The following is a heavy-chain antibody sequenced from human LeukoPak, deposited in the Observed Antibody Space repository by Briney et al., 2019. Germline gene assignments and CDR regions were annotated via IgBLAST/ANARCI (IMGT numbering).Heavy chain of an antibody. CDR2: IYYSGST. CDR1: GGSISSYY. J-gene: IGHJ4*02. V-gene: IGHV4-59*01. Sequence: SETLSPTCTVSGGSISSYYWSWIRQPPGKGLEWIGYIYYSGSTNYNPSLKSRVTISVDTSRNQFSLKLSSVTAADTAVYYCARVLSGWYFIFDYWGQGTLVTVSS. CDR3: ARVLSGWYFIFDY. D-gene: IGHD6-19*01.